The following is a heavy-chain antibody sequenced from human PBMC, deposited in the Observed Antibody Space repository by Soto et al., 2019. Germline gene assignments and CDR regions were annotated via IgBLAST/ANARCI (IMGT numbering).Heavy chain of an antibody. V-gene: IGHV1-69*13. J-gene: IGHJ4*02. CDR1: GGTFSSYA. CDR2: IIPIFGTA. Sequence: GASVKVSCKASGGTFSSYAISWVRQAPGQGLEWMGGIIPIFGTANYAQKFQGRVTITADESMSTAYMELSSLRSEDTAVYYCARGVWVDTAMGYYFDYWGQGTLVTVSS. D-gene: IGHD5-18*01. CDR3: ARGVWVDTAMGYYFDY.